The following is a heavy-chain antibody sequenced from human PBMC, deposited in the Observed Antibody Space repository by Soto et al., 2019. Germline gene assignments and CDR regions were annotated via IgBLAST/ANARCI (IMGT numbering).Heavy chain of an antibody. CDR2: IWYDGSNK. J-gene: IGHJ2*01. D-gene: IGHD6-19*01. V-gene: IGHV3-33*01. Sequence: QVQLVESGGGVVQPGRSLRLSCAASGFTFSSYGMHWVRQAPGKGLEWVAVIWYDGSNKYYADSVKGRFTISRDNSKNTLYLQMNSLRAEDTAVYYCARDSAAVEGYWYFDLWGRGTLVTVSS. CDR1: GFTFSSYG. CDR3: ARDSAAVEGYWYFDL.